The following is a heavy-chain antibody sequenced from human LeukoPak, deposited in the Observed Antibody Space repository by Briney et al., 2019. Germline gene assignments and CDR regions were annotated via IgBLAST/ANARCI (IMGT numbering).Heavy chain of an antibody. J-gene: IGHJ4*02. CDR1: GFTFSGYE. Sequence: GGSLRLSCAASGFTFSGYEMNWVRQAPGKGLEWITYISNSGSTIYYADSVKGRFTISRDNAKNSLYLQMNSLRAEDTAVYYCARRGGYFDYWGQGTLVTVSS. CDR3: ARRGGYFDY. D-gene: IGHD3-10*01. CDR2: ISNSGSTI. V-gene: IGHV3-48*03.